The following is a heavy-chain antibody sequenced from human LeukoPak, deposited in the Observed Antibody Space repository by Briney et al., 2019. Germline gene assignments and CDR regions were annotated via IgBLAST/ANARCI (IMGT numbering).Heavy chain of an antibody. CDR2: ISGSGDTT. Sequence: GSLRLSCAASGFTFSSYAMSWVRQAPGKGLEWVSTISGSGDTTYYAGSVKGRFTISRDNSKNTVFLQMNSLRAEDTAVFFCSRDQAYYCSGGSCYSDYWGQGSLVTVSS. J-gene: IGHJ4*02. CDR1: GFTFSSYA. V-gene: IGHV3-23*01. CDR3: SRDQAYYCSGGSCYSDY. D-gene: IGHD2-15*01.